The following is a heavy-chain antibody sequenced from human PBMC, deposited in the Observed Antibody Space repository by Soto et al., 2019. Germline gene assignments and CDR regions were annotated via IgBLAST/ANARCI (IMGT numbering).Heavy chain of an antibody. J-gene: IGHJ3*02. CDR3: AKDDVNVVASRNDSFDI. CDR1: GFTFSSYG. Sequence: QVQLVESGGGVVQPGRSLRLSCAASGFTFSSYGMHWVRQAPGKGLEWVAVISYDGSNKYYADSVKGRFTISRDNSKKNLYLQMNSLGAEDTALYYCAKDDVNVVASRNDSFDIWGQGTMVTVSS. CDR2: ISYDGSNK. D-gene: IGHD2-15*01. V-gene: IGHV3-30*18.